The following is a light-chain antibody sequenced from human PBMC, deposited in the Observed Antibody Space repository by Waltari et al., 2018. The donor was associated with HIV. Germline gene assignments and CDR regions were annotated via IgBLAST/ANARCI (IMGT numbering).Light chain of an antibody. J-gene: IGLJ3*02. CDR3: SSYSSGSTWV. Sequence: QSALTQPASVSGSPGQSITISCTGTSSDVGYYNYISWYQHHPGNAPKLMISEVSNRPSGVSNRFSGSKSGNTAALTISGLQAEDEADYYCSSYSSGSTWVFGGGTKLTVL. V-gene: IGLV2-14*01. CDR2: EVS. CDR1: SSDVGYYNY.